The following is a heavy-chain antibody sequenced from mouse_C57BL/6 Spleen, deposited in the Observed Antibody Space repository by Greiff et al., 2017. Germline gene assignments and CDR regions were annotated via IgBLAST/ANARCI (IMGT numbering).Heavy chain of an antibody. J-gene: IGHJ4*01. CDR1: GYTFTSYW. Sequence: QVQLQQSGAELVKPGASVTLSCKASGYTFTSYWMHWVKQRPGQGLEWIGMIHPNSGSTNYNEKFKSKATLTVDKSSSTAYMQLSSLTSEDSAVYYCARGGYSNYAMDYWGQGTSVTVSS. CDR2: IHPNSGST. D-gene: IGHD2-5*01. CDR3: ARGGYSNYAMDY. V-gene: IGHV1-64*01.